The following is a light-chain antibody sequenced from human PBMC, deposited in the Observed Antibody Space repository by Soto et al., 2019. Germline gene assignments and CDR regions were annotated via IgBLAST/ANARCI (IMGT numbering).Light chain of an antibody. J-gene: IGKJ1*01. Sequence: DVMMTPSPASLTVSLGERGTINCKSRQSVLYNSNNKSYVAWYQKKPGQPPKLLIYSASTRESGVPDRFSGSGSATDFIFTISSLQADDVAVYYCQQYCSSPQTFGQGTKVDIK. CDR2: SAS. CDR3: QQYCSSPQT. CDR1: QSVLYNSNNKSY. V-gene: IGKV4-1*01.